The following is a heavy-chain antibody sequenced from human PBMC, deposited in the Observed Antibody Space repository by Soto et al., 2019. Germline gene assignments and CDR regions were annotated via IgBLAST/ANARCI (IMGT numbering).Heavy chain of an antibody. CDR2: ISGSGGST. J-gene: IGHJ4*02. CDR3: AKSSRGQWLVDY. D-gene: IGHD6-19*01. V-gene: IGHV3-23*01. CDR1: GGTFGGYG. Sequence: GGSLRLSWAAAGGTFGGYGRSWVRQAPGKGLEWVSAISGSGGSTYYADSVKGRFTISRDNSKNTLYLQMNSLRAEDTAVYYCAKSSRGQWLVDYWGQGTLVTVSS.